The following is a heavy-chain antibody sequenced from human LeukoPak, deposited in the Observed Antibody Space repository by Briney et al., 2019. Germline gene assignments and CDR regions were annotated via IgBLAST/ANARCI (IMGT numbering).Heavy chain of an antibody. CDR3: ARHIGDYYDSLFFDY. CDR1: GGSFSGYY. CDR2: INHSGST. Sequence: PSETLSLTCAVYGGSFSGYYWSWIRQPPGKGLEWIGEINHSGSTNYNPSLKSRVTMSVDTSKNQFSLKLSSVTAADTAVYYCARHIGDYYDSLFFDYWGQGTLVTVSS. V-gene: IGHV4-34*01. D-gene: IGHD3-22*01. J-gene: IGHJ4*02.